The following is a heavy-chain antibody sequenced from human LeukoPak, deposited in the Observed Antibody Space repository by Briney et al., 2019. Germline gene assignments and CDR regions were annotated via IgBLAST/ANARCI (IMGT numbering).Heavy chain of an antibody. D-gene: IGHD3-10*01. CDR1: GGSISDNDYS. CDR2: IHYSGTT. V-gene: IGHV4-39*01. CDR3: ARRYYFVSGSYYPFDF. Sequence: SETLSLTCNVSGGSISDNDYSWDWIRQPPGKGREWMGCIHYSGTTYSNPSLKSRISISVDTSKSQFSLKLRSVTAADTAVYYCARRYYFVSGSYYPFDFWGQGTLVTVSS. J-gene: IGHJ4*02.